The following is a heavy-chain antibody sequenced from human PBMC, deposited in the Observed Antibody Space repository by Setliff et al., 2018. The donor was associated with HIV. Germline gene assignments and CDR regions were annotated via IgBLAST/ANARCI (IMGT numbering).Heavy chain of an antibody. V-gene: IGHV3-21*01. CDR1: TLSLTSYS. J-gene: IGHJ4*02. CDR3: ATNFSTFDY. Sequence: GGSLRLSCVSSTLSLTSYSMNWVRQAPGKGLEWVSSISSSGTYIFYRDSVQGRFTISRDNAENSVFLQMNSLKVDDTATYYCATNFSTFDYWGQGALVTVSS. CDR2: ISSSGTYI. D-gene: IGHD7-27*01.